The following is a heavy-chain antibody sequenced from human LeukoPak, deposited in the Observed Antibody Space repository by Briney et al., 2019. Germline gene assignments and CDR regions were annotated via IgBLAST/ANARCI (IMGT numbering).Heavy chain of an antibody. D-gene: IGHD3-9*01. CDR3: ARSKDILTGYCFDY. Sequence: PSETLSLTCTVSGGSISSGSYYWSWLRQPAGKGLEWIVRIYTSGSTNYNPSLKSRVTISVDTSKNQFSLKLSSVTAADTAVYYCARSKDILTGYCFDYWGQGTLVTVSS. J-gene: IGHJ4*02. V-gene: IGHV4-61*02. CDR1: GGSISSGSYY. CDR2: IYTSGST.